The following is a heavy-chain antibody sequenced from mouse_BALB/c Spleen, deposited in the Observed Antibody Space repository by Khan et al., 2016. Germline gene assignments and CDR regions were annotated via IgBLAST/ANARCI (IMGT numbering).Heavy chain of an antibody. CDR3: ARYDDDWYFDV. CDR1: GYSITSDYA. Sequence: EVQLQESGPGLVKPSQSLSLTCTVTGYSITSDYAWNWFRQFPGNKLEWMGYISYSGYTIYNPSLKSRISITRDTSKNQFFLQLNSGSTEDTATYCCARYDDDWYFDVWGAGTTVTVSS. V-gene: IGHV3-2*02. CDR2: ISYSGYT. J-gene: IGHJ1*01. D-gene: IGHD2-4*01.